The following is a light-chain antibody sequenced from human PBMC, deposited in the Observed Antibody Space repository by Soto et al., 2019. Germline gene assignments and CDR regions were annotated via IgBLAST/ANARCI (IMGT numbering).Light chain of an antibody. CDR1: SNDIGAYKY. J-gene: IGLJ1*01. Sequence: QSVLTQPASVSGSPGQSITISCTGSSNDIGAYKYVSWYQQYPGKAPKLIIFEVSNRPSGVSNRFSGSKSGNTASLTIAGLQAEDEADYHCSSYTTGSILYVFGGGTKVTAL. CDR2: EVS. V-gene: IGLV2-14*01. CDR3: SSYTTGSILYV.